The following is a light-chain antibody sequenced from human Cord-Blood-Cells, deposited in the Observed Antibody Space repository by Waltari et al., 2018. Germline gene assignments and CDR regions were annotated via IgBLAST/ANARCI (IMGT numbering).Light chain of an antibody. CDR2: DVS. CDR1: SSAVGGYNY. J-gene: IGLJ1*01. CDR3: CSYAGSYTSYV. Sequence: QSALTQPRSVSGSPGQSFTISCTGTSSAVGGYNYASWYQQHPGKAPKLMIYDVSKRPSGVPDRFSGSKSGNTASLTISGLQAEDEADYYCCSYAGSYTSYVFGTGTKVTVL. V-gene: IGLV2-11*01.